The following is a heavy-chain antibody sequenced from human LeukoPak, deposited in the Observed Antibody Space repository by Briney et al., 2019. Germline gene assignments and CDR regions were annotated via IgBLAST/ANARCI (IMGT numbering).Heavy chain of an antibody. CDR1: GFTFSSYA. D-gene: IGHD2-8*01. J-gene: IGHJ5*02. CDR2: ISGSGGST. CDR3: AKEASYCTNGVCYSRIFDT. Sequence: PGGSLRLSCAASGFTFSSYAMSWVRQAPGKGLEGVSAISGSGGSTFYADSVKGRFTMSRDNSKNTLYLQMNSLRAEDTAVYYCAKEASYCTNGVCYSRIFDTWGQGTLVTVSS. V-gene: IGHV3-23*01.